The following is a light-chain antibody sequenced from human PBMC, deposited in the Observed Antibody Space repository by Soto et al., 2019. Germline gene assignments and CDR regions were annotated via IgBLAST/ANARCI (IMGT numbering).Light chain of an antibody. Sequence: QSALTQPRSVSGSPGQSVTISCTGTSSDIGDSNYVSWYQQHPGKAPKLLIYDVTRRPSGVPDRFSGSKSGNTASLTISGLQAEDVADYFCCSYAGSYTLVFGGGTKLTVL. CDR3: CSYAGSYTLV. J-gene: IGLJ2*01. CDR2: DVT. V-gene: IGLV2-11*01. CDR1: SSDIGDSNY.